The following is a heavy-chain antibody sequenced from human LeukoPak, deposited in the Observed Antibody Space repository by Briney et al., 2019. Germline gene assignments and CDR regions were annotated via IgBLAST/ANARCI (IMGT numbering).Heavy chain of an antibody. J-gene: IGHJ5*02. D-gene: IGHD2-2*01. V-gene: IGHV4-38-2*02. CDR1: GYSISSGYY. Sequence: SETLSLTCTVSGYSISSGYYWGWIRQPPGKGLEWIGTIYHSGSTYYNPSLKSRVTISVDTSKNQFSLKLTSVTAADTAVYYCARLSGVVPAAQFDPWGQGTLVTVSS. CDR2: IYHSGST. CDR3: ARLSGVVPAAQFDP.